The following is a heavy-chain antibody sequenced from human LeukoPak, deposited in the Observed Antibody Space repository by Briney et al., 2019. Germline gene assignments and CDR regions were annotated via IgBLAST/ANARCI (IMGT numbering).Heavy chain of an antibody. CDR3: ARDYLGAGTVGATSGY. CDR1: GGSFSGYY. CDR2: INHSGST. Sequence: SETLSLTCAVYGGSFSGYYWSWIRQPPGKGLEWIGEINHSGSTNYNPSLKSRLTISVDTSKNQFSLNLSSVTAADTAVYYCARDYLGAGTVGATSGYWGQGTLVTVSS. J-gene: IGHJ4*02. D-gene: IGHD1-26*01. V-gene: IGHV4-34*01.